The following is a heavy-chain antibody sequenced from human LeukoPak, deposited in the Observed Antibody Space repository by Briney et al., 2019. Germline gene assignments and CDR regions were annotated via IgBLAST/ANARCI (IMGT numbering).Heavy chain of an antibody. J-gene: IGHJ3*02. D-gene: IGHD3-22*01. Sequence: PSETLSLTCAVSGGSISSSNWWSWVRQPPGKGLEWIGEIYHSGSTNYNPSLKSRVTISVDKSKNQFSLKLSSVTAADTAVYYCASLGYDSSGYLTRNDAFDIWGQGTMVTVSS. CDR3: ASLGYDSSGYLTRNDAFDI. CDR2: IYHSGST. CDR1: GGSISSSNW. V-gene: IGHV4-4*02.